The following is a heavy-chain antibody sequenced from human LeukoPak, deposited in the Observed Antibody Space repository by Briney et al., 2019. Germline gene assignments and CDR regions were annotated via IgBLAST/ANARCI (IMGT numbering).Heavy chain of an antibody. V-gene: IGHV3-74*01. D-gene: IGHD3-22*01. CDR3: APLGLIVVDY. J-gene: IGHJ4*02. CDR2: LNIDGSST. Sequence: PGGPLRLSCAASGFTFSNYWVHWVRQAPGKGLVWVSRLNIDGSSTTYADSVKGRFTISRDNAKNTLYLQMNSLRAEDTAMYYCAPLGLIVVDYWGQGTLVTVSS. CDR1: GFTFSNYW.